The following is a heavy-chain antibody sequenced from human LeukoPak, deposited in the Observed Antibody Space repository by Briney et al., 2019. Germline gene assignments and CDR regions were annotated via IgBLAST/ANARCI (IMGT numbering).Heavy chain of an antibody. CDR1: GYTFTSYY. Sequence: ASVKVSCKASGYTFTSYYMHWVRQAPGQGLEWMGIINPSGGSTSYAQKFQGRVTMTRDTSTSTVYMELSSLRSEDTAVYYCARDHGIAAPSNWFDPWGQGTLVTVSS. V-gene: IGHV1-46*01. D-gene: IGHD6-6*01. CDR3: ARDHGIAAPSNWFDP. J-gene: IGHJ5*02. CDR2: INPSGGST.